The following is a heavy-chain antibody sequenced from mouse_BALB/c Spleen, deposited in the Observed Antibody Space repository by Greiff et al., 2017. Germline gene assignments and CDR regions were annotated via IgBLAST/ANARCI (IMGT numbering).Heavy chain of an antibody. CDR1: GFSLTGYG. CDR3: ARDRNYYGRAMDY. Sequence: VMLVESGPGLVAPSQSLSITCTVSGFSLTGYGVNWVRQPPGKGLEWLGMIWGDGSTDYNSALKSRLSISKDNSKSQVFLKMNSLQTDDTARYYCARDRNYYGRAMDYWGQGTSVTVSS. V-gene: IGHV2-6-7*01. CDR2: IWGDGST. J-gene: IGHJ4*01. D-gene: IGHD1-1*01.